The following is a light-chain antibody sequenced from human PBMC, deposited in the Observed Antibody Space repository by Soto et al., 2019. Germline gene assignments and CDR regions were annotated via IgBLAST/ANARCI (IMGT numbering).Light chain of an antibody. CDR2: RNN. CDR1: SSNIGSNY. Sequence: SVLTQPPSASGPPGQRVTISCSGSSSNIGSNYVYWYQQLPGTAPKLLIYRNNQRPSGVPDRFSGSKSGTSASLAISGLRSEDEADYYCAAWDDSLSVPWVFGGGTKVTVL. CDR3: AAWDDSLSVPWV. V-gene: IGLV1-47*01. J-gene: IGLJ3*02.